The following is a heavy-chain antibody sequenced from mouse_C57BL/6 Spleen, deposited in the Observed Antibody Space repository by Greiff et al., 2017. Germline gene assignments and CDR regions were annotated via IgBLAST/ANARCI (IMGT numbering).Heavy chain of an antibody. CDR2: INPSNGGT. D-gene: IGHD1-1*01. V-gene: IGHV1-53*01. Sequence: QVQLQQPGTELVKPGASVKLSFTSSWMHWVKQRPGQGLEWIGNINPSNGGTNYNEKFKSKATLTVDKSSSTVYMQLSSLTSEDSAVYYCAREDYGSSFDYWGQGTTLTVSS. J-gene: IGHJ2*01. CDR1: TSSW. CDR3: AREDYGSSFDY.